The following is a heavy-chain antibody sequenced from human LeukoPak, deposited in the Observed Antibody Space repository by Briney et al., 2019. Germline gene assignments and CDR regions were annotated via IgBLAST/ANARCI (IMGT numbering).Heavy chain of an antibody. J-gene: IGHJ4*02. Sequence: PGGSLRLSCAASGFTFSSYSMNWVRQAPGKGLEWVSSISSSSSYIYYADSVKGRFTISRDNAKNSLYLQMNSLRAEDTAVYYCVRDLADIAAAGSFDYWGQGILVTVSS. D-gene: IGHD6-13*01. CDR3: VRDLADIAAAGSFDY. CDR1: GFTFSSYS. V-gene: IGHV3-21*01. CDR2: ISSSSSYI.